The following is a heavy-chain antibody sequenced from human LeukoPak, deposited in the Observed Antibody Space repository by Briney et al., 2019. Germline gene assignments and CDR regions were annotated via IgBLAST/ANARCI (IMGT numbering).Heavy chain of an antibody. CDR3: AKDSSLYGTSWWGNYFDY. D-gene: IGHD6-13*01. CDR2: IKQDGSEK. J-gene: IGHJ4*02. V-gene: IGHV3-7*01. Sequence: GGSLRLSCAASGFTFSSYWMSWVRQAPGKGLEWVANIKQDGSEKYYVDSVKGRFTISRDNAKNSLFLQMNSLRAEGTAVYYCAKDSSLYGTSWWGNYFDYWGQGTLVTVSS. CDR1: GFTFSSYW.